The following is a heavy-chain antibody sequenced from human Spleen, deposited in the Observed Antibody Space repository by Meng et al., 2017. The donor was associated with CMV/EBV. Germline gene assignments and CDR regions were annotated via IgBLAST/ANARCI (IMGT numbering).Heavy chain of an antibody. CDR2: IRNDGSIT. V-gene: IGHV3-30*02. CDR1: GFTFRNYG. Sequence: GESLKISCAASGFTFRNYGIHWVRQAPGKGLEWVAFIRNDGSITYYADSVKGRFTISRDNSKNTLYLQMNSLRAGDTAVYYCAKSPKGDYYYYSMDVWGQGTTVTVSS. J-gene: IGHJ6*02. CDR3: AKSPKGDYYYYSMDV.